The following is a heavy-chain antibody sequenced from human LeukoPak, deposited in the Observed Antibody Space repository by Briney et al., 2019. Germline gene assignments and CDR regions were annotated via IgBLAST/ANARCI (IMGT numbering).Heavy chain of an antibody. V-gene: IGHV1-8*03. J-gene: IGHJ6*03. D-gene: IGHD2-15*01. CDR1: GYTFTSYD. CDR2: MNPNSGNT. CDR3: ARGVPVRRFLLYCSGGSCYSHYMDV. Sequence: ASVKVSCKASGYTFTSYDINWVRPATGQGLEWMGWMNPNSGNTGYAQKFQGRVTITRNTSISTAYMELSSLRSEDTAVYYCARGVPVRRFLLYCSGGSCYSHYMDVWGKGTTVTVSS.